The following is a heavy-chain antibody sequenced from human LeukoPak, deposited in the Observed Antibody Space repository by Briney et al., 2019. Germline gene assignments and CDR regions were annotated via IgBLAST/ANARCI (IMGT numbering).Heavy chain of an antibody. CDR1: GFTFDDYG. Sequence: PGGSLRLSCAASGFTFDDYGMSWVRQAPGKGLEWVSFISWNGGSTGYADSVKGRFTISRDNAKNSLYLQMSSLRAEDTALYYCARVLRYCSGGNCYSGGLGYMDVWGKGTTVTISS. D-gene: IGHD2-15*01. J-gene: IGHJ6*03. CDR3: ARVLRYCSGGNCYSGGLGYMDV. CDR2: ISWNGGST. V-gene: IGHV3-20*04.